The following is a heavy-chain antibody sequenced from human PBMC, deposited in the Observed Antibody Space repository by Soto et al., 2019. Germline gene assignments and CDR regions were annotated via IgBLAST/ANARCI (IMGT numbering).Heavy chain of an antibody. CDR2: IDYNGVT. Sequence: SETLSLTCSVSGVSISSSDYYWAWIRQPPGKGLEWIGSIDYNGVTYSNPSLKGRVTISKDTSKNKFSLQLTSVTAADTASYYCGRVLVAATRHTGPDYWGQGTQVTVSS. J-gene: IGHJ4*02. CDR1: GVSISSSDYY. CDR3: GRVLVAATRHTGPDY. D-gene: IGHD2-15*01. V-gene: IGHV4-39*02.